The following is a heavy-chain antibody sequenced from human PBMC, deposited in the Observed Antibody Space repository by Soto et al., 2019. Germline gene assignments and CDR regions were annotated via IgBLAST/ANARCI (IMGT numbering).Heavy chain of an antibody. CDR1: GFTFNTYW. V-gene: IGHV3-7*03. CDR3: ARDRCSSSSCFFDY. Sequence: AGGSLRLSCAASGFTFNTYWMGWVRQAPGKGLEWVANIKQDGSDKYYVDSVKGRFTISRDNTKNSLYLQMNSLRADDTAVYYCARDRCSSSSCFFDYWGQGTPVTVSS. D-gene: IGHD2-2*01. CDR2: IKQDGSDK. J-gene: IGHJ4*02.